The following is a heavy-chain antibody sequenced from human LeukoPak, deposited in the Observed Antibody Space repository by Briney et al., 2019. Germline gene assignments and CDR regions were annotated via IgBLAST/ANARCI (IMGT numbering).Heavy chain of an antibody. V-gene: IGHV3-30*18. Sequence: PGRSLRLSCAASGFTLSNYGMHWVRHAPGKGLEWVAVISYDGSNKYYADSVKGRFTISRDNSRNTLYLQMNSLRAEDTAVYYCAKDYYFDYWGQGTLVTVSS. CDR2: ISYDGSNK. J-gene: IGHJ4*02. CDR3: AKDYYFDY. CDR1: GFTLSNYG.